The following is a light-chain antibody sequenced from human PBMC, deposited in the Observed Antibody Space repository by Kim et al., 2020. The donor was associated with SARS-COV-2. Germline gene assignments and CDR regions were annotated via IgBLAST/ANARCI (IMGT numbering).Light chain of an antibody. Sequence: EIVLTQSPGTLSLSPGERATLSCRTRQSVCSHCLAWYQQRPGQAPRLLIYSVSTRATGIPDRFSGSGSGTDFTLTISRLEPEDFAVYYCQQYGAAPPYTFGQGTKLEI. CDR3: QQYGAAPPYT. CDR1: QSVCSHC. CDR2: SVS. J-gene: IGKJ2*01. V-gene: IGKV3-20*01.